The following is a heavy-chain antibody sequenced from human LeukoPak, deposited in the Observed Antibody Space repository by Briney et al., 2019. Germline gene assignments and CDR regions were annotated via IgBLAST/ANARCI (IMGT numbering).Heavy chain of an antibody. V-gene: IGHV1-69*13. CDR2: IIPIFGTA. D-gene: IGHD1-26*01. J-gene: IGHJ4*02. Sequence: ASVKVSCKASGGTFSNYAISWVRQAPGQGLEWMGGIIPIFGTANYAQKFQGRVTITADESTSTAYMELSSLRSEDTAVYYCAGRGATLPIDYWGQGTLVTVSS. CDR3: AGRGATLPIDY. CDR1: GGTFSNYA.